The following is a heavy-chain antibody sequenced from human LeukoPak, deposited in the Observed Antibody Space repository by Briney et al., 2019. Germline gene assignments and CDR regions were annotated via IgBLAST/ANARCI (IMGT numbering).Heavy chain of an antibody. CDR1: GGSMSSYY. CDR2: IYDDGST. CDR3: ARNAYCGGDCGGFDY. D-gene: IGHD2-21*02. Sequence: SETLSLTCTVSGGSMSSYYWSWIRQPAGKEMEWIGRIYDDGSTNYNPSLKSRVTLSVDASKNQISLKLSSVTAADTAVFHCARNAYCGGDCGGFDYWGQGTLVTVSS. J-gene: IGHJ4*02. V-gene: IGHV4-4*07.